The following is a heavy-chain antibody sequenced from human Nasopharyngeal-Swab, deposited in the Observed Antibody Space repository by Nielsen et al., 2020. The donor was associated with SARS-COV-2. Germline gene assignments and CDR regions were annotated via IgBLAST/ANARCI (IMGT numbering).Heavy chain of an antibody. CDR2: INHSGST. Sequence: LRQPPGKGLEWIGEINHSGSTNYNPSLKSRVTISVDTSKNQFSLKLSSVTAADTAVYYCARIEDCSSTSRYDYFDYWGQGTLVTVSS. V-gene: IGHV4-34*01. CDR3: ARIEDCSSTSRYDYFDY. J-gene: IGHJ4*02. D-gene: IGHD2-2*01.